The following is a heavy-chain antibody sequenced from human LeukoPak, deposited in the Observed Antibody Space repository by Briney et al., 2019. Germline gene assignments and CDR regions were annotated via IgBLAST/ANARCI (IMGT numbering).Heavy chain of an antibody. D-gene: IGHD3-3*01. CDR3: ARRAKDFWSNFDY. CDR2: IYYSGNT. V-gene: IGHV4-39*01. J-gene: IGHJ4*02. Sequence: SETLSLTCTVSGGSISSSSYYWGWIRQPPGKGLEWIGTIYYSGNTYYNPSLKSRVTISVDTSKNQFSLKLSSVTAADTAVYYCARRAKDFWSNFDYWGQGTLVTVSS. CDR1: GGSISSSSYY.